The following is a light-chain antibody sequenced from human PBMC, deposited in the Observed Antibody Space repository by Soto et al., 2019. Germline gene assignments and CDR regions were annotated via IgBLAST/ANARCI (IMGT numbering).Light chain of an antibody. CDR2: DDG. CDR1: NIGTKS. CDR3: SSYTRSSSSYV. J-gene: IGLJ1*01. Sequence: SYELTQPPSVSVAPGQTARITCGGNNIGTKSVHWYQQKPGQAPLLVIYDDGDRPSGIPERFSGSKSGNTASLTISGLQADDEADYYCSSYTRSSSSYVFGTGTKVTVL. V-gene: IGLV3-21*02.